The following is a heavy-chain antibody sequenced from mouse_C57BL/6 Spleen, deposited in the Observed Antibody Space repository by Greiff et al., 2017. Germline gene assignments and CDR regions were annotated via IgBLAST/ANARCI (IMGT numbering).Heavy chain of an antibody. Sequence: QVQLQQPGAELVRPGSSVKLSCKASGYTFTSYWMDWVKQRPGQGLEWIGNIYPSDSETHYNQKFKDKATLTVDKSSSTAYMQLSSLTSEDSAVYYCARSLLGEVAWFAYWGQGTLVTVSA. D-gene: IGHD4-1*01. CDR1: GYTFTSYW. CDR3: ARSLLGEVAWFAY. J-gene: IGHJ3*01. V-gene: IGHV1-61*01. CDR2: IYPSDSET.